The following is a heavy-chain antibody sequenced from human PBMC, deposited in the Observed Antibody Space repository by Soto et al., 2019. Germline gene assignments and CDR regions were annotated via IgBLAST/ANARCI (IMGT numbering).Heavy chain of an antibody. J-gene: IGHJ6*02. CDR2: IYPGDSDT. V-gene: IGHV5-51*01. CDR3: ARRPSSGWSHYYGMDV. CDR1: GYSFTSYW. Sequence: PGESLKISCKGSGYSFTSYWIGWVRQMPGKGLEWMGIIYPGDSDTRYSPSFQGQVTISADKSIRTAYLQWSSLKASDTAMYYCARRPSSGWSHYYGMDVWGQGTTVTVS. D-gene: IGHD6-19*01.